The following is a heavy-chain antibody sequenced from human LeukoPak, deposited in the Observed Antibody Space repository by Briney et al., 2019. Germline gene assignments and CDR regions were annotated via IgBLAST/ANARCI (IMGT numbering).Heavy chain of an antibody. V-gene: IGHV4-59*01. CDR2: IYYSGST. CDR1: GGSISSYY. D-gene: IGHD2-15*01. Sequence: PSETLSLTCTVSGGSISSYYWSWIRQPPGKGLEWIGYIYYSGSTNYNPSLKSRVTISVDTSKNQFSLKLSSVTAADTAVYYCAGVGGSSVVDYWGQGTLVTVSS. J-gene: IGHJ4*02. CDR3: AGVGGSSVVDY.